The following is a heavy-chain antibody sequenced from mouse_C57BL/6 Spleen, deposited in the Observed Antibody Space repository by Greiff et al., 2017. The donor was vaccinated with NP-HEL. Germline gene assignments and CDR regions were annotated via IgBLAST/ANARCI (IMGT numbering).Heavy chain of an antibody. Sequence: EVHLVESGGGLVKPGGSLKLSCAASGFTFSSYAMSWVRQTPEKRLEWVATISDGGSYTYYPDNVKGRFTISRDNAKNNLYLQMSHLKSEDTAMYYCARVRGTGSYAMDYWGQGTSVTVSS. D-gene: IGHD4-1*01. CDR3: ARVRGTGSYAMDY. J-gene: IGHJ4*01. CDR2: ISDGGSYT. CDR1: GFTFSSYA. V-gene: IGHV5-4*01.